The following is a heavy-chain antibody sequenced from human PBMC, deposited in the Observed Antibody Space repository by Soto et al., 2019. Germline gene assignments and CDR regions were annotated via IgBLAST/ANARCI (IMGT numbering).Heavy chain of an antibody. J-gene: IGHJ6*02. CDR3: AAHRTYSSGWYASGYYGMVV. D-gene: IGHD6-19*01. CDR1: GFTFTSSA. CDR2: IVVGSGNT. V-gene: IGHV1-58*01. Sequence: ASVKVSCKASGFTFTSSAVQWVRQARGQRLEWIGWIVVGSGNTNYAQKFQERVTITRDMSTSTAYMELSSLRSEDTAVYYCAAHRTYSSGWYASGYYGMVVWG.